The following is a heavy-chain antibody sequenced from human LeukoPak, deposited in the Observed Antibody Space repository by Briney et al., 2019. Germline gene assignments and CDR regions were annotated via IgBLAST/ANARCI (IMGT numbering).Heavy chain of an antibody. Sequence: PSETLSLTCTVSGGSISSSSYYWGWIRQPPGKGLEWIGSIYYSGSTYYNPSLKSRVTISVDTSKNQFSLKLSSVTAADTAVYYCARGRINWYFDLWGRGTLVTVSS. J-gene: IGHJ2*01. D-gene: IGHD5-24*01. CDR2: IYYSGST. CDR1: GGSISSSSYY. V-gene: IGHV4-39*07. CDR3: ARGRINWYFDL.